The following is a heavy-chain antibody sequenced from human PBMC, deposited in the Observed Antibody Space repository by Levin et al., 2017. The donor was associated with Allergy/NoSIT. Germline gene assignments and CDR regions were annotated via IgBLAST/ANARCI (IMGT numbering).Heavy chain of an antibody. Sequence: RASETLSLTCAVYGGSFSGYYWSWIRQPPGKGLEWIGEINHSGSTNYNPAGKRRVTLSVDTSKNQFSLKLSSVTAADTAVYYCARGNLYDYVWGSYRTPLIPFFYWGQGTLVTVSS. CDR2: INHSGST. CDR3: ARGNLYDYVWGSYRTPLIPFFY. D-gene: IGHD3-16*02. V-gene: IGHV4-34*01. CDR1: GGSFSGYY. J-gene: IGHJ4*02.